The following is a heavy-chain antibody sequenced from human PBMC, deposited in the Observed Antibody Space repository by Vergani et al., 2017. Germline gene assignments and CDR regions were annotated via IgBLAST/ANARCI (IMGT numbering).Heavy chain of an antibody. CDR2: ISYDGSNK. CDR1: GFTFSSYA. Sequence: QVQLVESGGGVVQPGRSLRLSCAASGFTFSSYAMHWVRQAPGKGLEWVAVISYDGSNKYYADSVKGRFTISRDNSKNTLYLQMNSLRAEDTSVYYCARDGGLIRTSSPYYDLWSGPDYWGQGTLVTVSS. D-gene: IGHD3-3*01. J-gene: IGHJ4*02. CDR3: ARDGGLIRTSSPYYDLWSGPDY. V-gene: IGHV3-30-3*01.